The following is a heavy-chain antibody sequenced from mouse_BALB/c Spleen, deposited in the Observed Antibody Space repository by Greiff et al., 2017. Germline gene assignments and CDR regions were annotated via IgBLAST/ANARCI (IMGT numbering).Heavy chain of an antibody. CDR1: GYTFTSYY. J-gene: IGHJ4*01. Sequence: QVQLKQSGAELVKPGASVKLSCKASGYTFTSYYMYWVKQRPGQGLEWIGEINPSNGGTNFNEKFKSKATLTVDKSSSTAYMQLSSLTSEDSAVYYCTRSAYGNYLDAMDYWGQGTSVTVSS. CDR3: TRSAYGNYLDAMDY. CDR2: INPSNGGT. D-gene: IGHD2-10*02. V-gene: IGHV1S81*02.